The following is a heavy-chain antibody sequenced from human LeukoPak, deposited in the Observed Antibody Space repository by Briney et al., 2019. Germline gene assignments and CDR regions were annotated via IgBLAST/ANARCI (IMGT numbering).Heavy chain of an antibody. CDR3: AREEESSYDFWSGYPSSFDY. CDR1: GYTFTSYG. Sequence: GASVKVSCKASGYTFTSYGISWVRQAPGQGLEWMGWISCYNGNTNYAQKLQGRVTMTTDTSTSTAYMELRSLRSDDTAVYYCAREEESSYDFWSGYPSSFDYWGQGTLVTVSS. J-gene: IGHJ4*02. D-gene: IGHD3-3*01. CDR2: ISCYNGNT. V-gene: IGHV1-18*01.